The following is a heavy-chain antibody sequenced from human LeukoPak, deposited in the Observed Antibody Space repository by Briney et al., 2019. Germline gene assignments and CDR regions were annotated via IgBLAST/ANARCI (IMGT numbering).Heavy chain of an antibody. CDR3: ARDTGGRPGTLMDV. Sequence: SETLSLTCTVSGGSISSSSYYWDWIRQPPGKGLEWIASIHYSGSTYYNPSLKSRVTISVDTSKNQFSLKLTSVTAADTAVYYCARDTGGRPGTLMDVWGKGTTVTVSS. CDR1: GGSISSSSYY. J-gene: IGHJ6*03. D-gene: IGHD3/OR15-3a*01. CDR2: IHYSGST. V-gene: IGHV4-39*02.